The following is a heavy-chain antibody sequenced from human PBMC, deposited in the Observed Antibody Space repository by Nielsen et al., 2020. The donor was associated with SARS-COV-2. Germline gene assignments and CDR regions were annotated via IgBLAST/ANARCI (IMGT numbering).Heavy chain of an antibody. D-gene: IGHD3-22*01. CDR2: INPNSGGT. Sequence: ASVKVSCKASGYTFTGYYMHWVRQAPGQGLEWMGWINPNSGGTNYAQKFQGRVTMTRDTSISTAYMELSRLRSDDTAVYYCARERYYDSSGYNAVYFDLWSRGTLVTVSS. CDR1: GYTFTGYY. J-gene: IGHJ2*01. V-gene: IGHV1-2*02. CDR3: ARERYYDSSGYNAVYFDL.